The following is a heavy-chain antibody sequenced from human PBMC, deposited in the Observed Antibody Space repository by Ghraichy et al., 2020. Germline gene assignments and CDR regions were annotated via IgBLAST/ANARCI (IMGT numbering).Heavy chain of an antibody. CDR2: INHSGST. CDR1: GGSFSGYY. CDR3: ARGRTGGSYHFQH. V-gene: IGHV4-34*01. Sequence: GSLRLSCAVYGGSFSGYYWSWIRQPPGKGLEWIGEINHSGSTNYNPSLKSRVTISVDTSKNQFSLKLSSVTAADTAVYYCARGRTGGSYHFQHWGQGTLVTVSS. D-gene: IGHD1-26*01. J-gene: IGHJ1*01.